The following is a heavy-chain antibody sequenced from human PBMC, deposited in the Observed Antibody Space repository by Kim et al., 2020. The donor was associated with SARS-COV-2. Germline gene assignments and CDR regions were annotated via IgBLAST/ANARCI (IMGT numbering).Heavy chain of an antibody. J-gene: IGHJ5*01. Sequence: GGSLRLSCAASRFTFVNYSMTWVRQPPGKGLEWLSAISGNGGHTHYADSVEGRFTISRDNSKNILYLQINSLRAEDTAIYYCAKVEGYGEYRSWFGSWGRRALLTVS. CDR3: AKVEGYGEYRSWFGS. CDR1: RFTFVNYS. CDR2: ISGNGGHT. V-gene: IGHV3-23*01. D-gene: IGHD4-17*01.